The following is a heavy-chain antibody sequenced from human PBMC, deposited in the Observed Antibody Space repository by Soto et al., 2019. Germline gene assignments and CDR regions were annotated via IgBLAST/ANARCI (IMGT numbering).Heavy chain of an antibody. Sequence: ASVKVSCKASGYTFTSYGISWVRQAPGQGLEWMGWISAYNGNTNYAQKLQGRVTMTTDTSTSTAYMELRSLRSDDTAVYYCARDTTDIVVVPAAKLRLTWFDPWGQGTLVTVSS. J-gene: IGHJ5*02. CDR2: ISAYNGNT. CDR1: GYTFTSYG. CDR3: ARDTTDIVVVPAAKLRLTWFDP. D-gene: IGHD2-2*01. V-gene: IGHV1-18*01.